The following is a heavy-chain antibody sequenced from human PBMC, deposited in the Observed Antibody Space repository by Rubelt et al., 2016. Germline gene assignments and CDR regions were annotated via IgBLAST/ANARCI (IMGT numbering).Heavy chain of an antibody. D-gene: IGHD4-17*01. V-gene: IGHV4-34*01. CDR1: GGSFSGYY. CDR2: INHSGST. CDR3: ARESTTTVTNGPFDY. Sequence: QVQLQQWGAGLLKPSETLSLTCAVYGGSFSGYYWSWIRQPPGKGLEWIGEINHSGSTNYNPSLKSRVTISVDTSKNQFSLKLSCVTAADTAVYDCARESTTTVTNGPFDYWGQGTLVTVSS. J-gene: IGHJ4*02.